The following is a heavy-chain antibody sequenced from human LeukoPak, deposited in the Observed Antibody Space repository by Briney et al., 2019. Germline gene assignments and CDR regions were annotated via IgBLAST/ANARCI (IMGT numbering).Heavy chain of an antibody. Sequence: PGGSLRLSCAASGFTFSNAWMSWVRQAPGKGLEWVGRIKSKTDGGTTDYAAPVKGRFTISRDDSKNTLYLQMNSLKTEDTAVYYCTTEEYYYGSGRSHSWGQGTLVTVSS. CDR2: IKSKTDGGTT. CDR3: TTEEYYYGSGRSHS. CDR1: GFTFSNAW. V-gene: IGHV3-15*01. J-gene: IGHJ4*02. D-gene: IGHD3-10*01.